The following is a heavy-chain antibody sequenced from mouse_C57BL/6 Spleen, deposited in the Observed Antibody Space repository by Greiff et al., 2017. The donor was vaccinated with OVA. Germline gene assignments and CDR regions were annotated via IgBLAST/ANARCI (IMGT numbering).Heavy chain of an antibody. Sequence: EVKLMESGGGLVKPGGSLKLSCAASGFNFSDYGMHWVRQAPEKGLEWVAYISSGRSTIYYADTVKGRFTISRDNAKNTLFLQMTRLRSEDTAMYDCAREYYGLKYFDVWGTGTTVTVSS. D-gene: IGHD1-1*01. J-gene: IGHJ1*03. CDR3: AREYYGLKYFDV. CDR2: ISSGRSTI. CDR1: GFNFSDYG. V-gene: IGHV5-17*01.